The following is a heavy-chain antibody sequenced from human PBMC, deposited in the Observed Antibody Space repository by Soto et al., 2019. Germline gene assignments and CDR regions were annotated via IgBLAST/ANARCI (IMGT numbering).Heavy chain of an antibody. CDR3: GRGRSGQIVVFY. Sequence: ASVKVSCKASGYTFTCHYIHGVRQAPEQGPEWMGEIGPESGDTRYAQKFQGRVTMTRDTSITTVYMELKNLSPDDTAVYYCGRGRSGQIVVFYWGQGTPVTVSS. CDR1: GYTFTCHY. D-gene: IGHD1-26*01. V-gene: IGHV1-2*02. J-gene: IGHJ4*02. CDR2: IGPESGDT.